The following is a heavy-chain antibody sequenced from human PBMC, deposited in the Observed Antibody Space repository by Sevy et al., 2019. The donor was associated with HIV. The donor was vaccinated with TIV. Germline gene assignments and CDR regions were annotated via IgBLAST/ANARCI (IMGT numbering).Heavy chain of an antibody. CDR2: IYHSGST. CDR3: ARVTGGVDSGFQH. CDR1: GGSISSSNW. D-gene: IGHD3-16*01. Sequence: SETLSLTCAVSGGSISSSNWCSWVRQPPGKGLEWIGEIYHSGSTNYNPSLKSRVTISIDKSKNQFSLKLSSLTAADTAIYYCARVTGGVDSGFQHWGQGTLVTVSS. J-gene: IGHJ1*01. V-gene: IGHV4-4*02.